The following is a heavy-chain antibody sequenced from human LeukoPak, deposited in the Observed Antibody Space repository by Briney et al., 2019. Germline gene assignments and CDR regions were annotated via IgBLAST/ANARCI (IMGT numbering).Heavy chain of an antibody. J-gene: IGHJ4*02. Sequence: PGRSLRLSCAASGFTFSSYGMHWVRQAPGKGLEWMAVISYDGSNKYYADSVKGRFTISRDNSKNTLYLQMNSLRAEDTAVYYCAKDYYDSSGYYPDYWGQGTLVTVSS. CDR1: GFTFSSYG. V-gene: IGHV3-30*18. CDR3: AKDYYDSSGYYPDY. CDR2: ISYDGSNK. D-gene: IGHD3-22*01.